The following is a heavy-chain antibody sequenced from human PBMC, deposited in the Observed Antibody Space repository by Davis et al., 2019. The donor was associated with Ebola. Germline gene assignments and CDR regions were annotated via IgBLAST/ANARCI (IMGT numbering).Heavy chain of an antibody. CDR1: GFTFSSYW. Sequence: GGSLRLSCAASGFTFSSYWMSWVRQAPGKGLEWVANIKQDGSEKYYVDSVKGRFTISRDNAKNSLYLQMNSLRAEDTAVYYCARVRWFGELLGYYYGMDVWGQGTTVTVSS. CDR2: IKQDGSEK. J-gene: IGHJ6*02. V-gene: IGHV3-7*01. CDR3: ARVRWFGELLGYYYGMDV. D-gene: IGHD3-10*01.